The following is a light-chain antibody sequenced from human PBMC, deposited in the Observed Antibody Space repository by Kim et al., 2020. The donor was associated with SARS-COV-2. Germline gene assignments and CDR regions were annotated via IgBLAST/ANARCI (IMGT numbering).Light chain of an antibody. V-gene: IGKV3-20*01. J-gene: IGKJ4*01. CDR2: DVS. CDR3: HQYNRTPLT. Sequence: EIVLTQSPGTLSLSPGERATLSCRASQALDDTVLGWYQQRPRQNPSVLIYDVSTRATGVTDRCCSGGSGTDFTLTINRLEPEDFALYYCHQYNRTPLTFGGGTKVDIK. CDR1: QALDDTV.